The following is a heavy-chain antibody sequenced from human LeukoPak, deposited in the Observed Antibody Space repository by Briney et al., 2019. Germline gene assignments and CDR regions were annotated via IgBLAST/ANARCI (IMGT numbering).Heavy chain of an antibody. Sequence: GGSLRLSCSASGFTFSSYAMHWVRQAPGKGLEYVSAISSNGGSTYYADSVKGRFTISRDNAKDSLYLHMSSLRVEDTAVYYCARNFESWGQGTLVTVSS. CDR2: ISSNGGST. V-gene: IGHV3-64*04. CDR3: ARNFES. CDR1: GFTFSSYA. J-gene: IGHJ5*01.